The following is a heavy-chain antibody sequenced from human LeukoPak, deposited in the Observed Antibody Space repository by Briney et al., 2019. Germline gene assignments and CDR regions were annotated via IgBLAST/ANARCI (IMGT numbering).Heavy chain of an antibody. CDR3: ATAPYGDYRVPFDY. D-gene: IGHD4-17*01. J-gene: IGHJ4*02. CDR2: FDPEDGET. Sequence: ASVKVSCKVSGYTLTELSMHWVRQAPGKGLEWMGGFDPEDGETIYAQKFQGRVTMTEDTSTDTAYMELSSLRSEDTAVYYCATAPYGDYRVPFDYWGQGTLVTVSP. V-gene: IGHV1-24*01. CDR1: GYTLTELS.